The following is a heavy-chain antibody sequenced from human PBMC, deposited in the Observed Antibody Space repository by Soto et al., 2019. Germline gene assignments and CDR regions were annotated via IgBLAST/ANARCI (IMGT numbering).Heavy chain of an antibody. V-gene: IGHV3-23*01. CDR1: GFTFSSFT. CDR2: IVGRGENI. Sequence: EVHLLESGGGLTQPGGSLRLSCAGSGFTFSSFTLSWVRQAPGKGLEWVSGIVGRGENIHYAVSVKGRFTISRDNSNNTLFLQMNSLRIEDTAVYYCAKSVANPHDLLTVAYSSCGQGTLVTVSS. J-gene: IGHJ5*02. CDR3: AKSVANPHDLLTVAYSS. D-gene: IGHD3-9*01.